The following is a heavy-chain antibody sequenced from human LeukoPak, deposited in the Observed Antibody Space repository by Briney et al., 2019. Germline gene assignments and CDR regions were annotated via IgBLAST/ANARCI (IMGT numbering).Heavy chain of an antibody. V-gene: IGHV4-39*01. CDR2: IYYSGTT. D-gene: IGHD1-1*01. CDR1: GGSISSSSYY. Sequence: PSETLSLTCTVSGGSISSSSYYWGWIRQPPGKGLEWIGYIYYSGTTHYNPSLKSRVTISVDTSKNQFSLKLRSVTAADTAVYYCARPAEVATTAYFQHWGQGTLVTVSS. J-gene: IGHJ1*01. CDR3: ARPAEVATTAYFQH.